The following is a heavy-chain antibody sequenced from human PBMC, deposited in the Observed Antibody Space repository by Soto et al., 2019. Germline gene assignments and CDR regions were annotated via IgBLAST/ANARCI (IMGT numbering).Heavy chain of an antibody. Sequence: EVQLLESGGGLVQPGGSLRLSCAASGFTFNTFEMSWVRQAPGRGLEWVSFISDDGSRTYYADAVKGRFTISRDNSNYTLFLPMSGLAVEDIAGYACWEGGCLDFWGQGSLVTVSS. V-gene: IGHV3-23*01. CDR3: WEGGCLDF. CDR2: ISDDGSRT. J-gene: IGHJ4*02. D-gene: IGHD3-16*01. CDR1: GFTFNTFE.